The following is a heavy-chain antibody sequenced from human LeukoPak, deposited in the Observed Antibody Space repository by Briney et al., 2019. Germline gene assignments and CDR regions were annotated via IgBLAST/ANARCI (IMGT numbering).Heavy chain of an antibody. CDR3: ARGGAAAGMVQPRYYFDY. CDR2: INPNSGGT. CDR1: GYTFTGYY. J-gene: IGHJ4*02. Sequence: GASVKVSCKASGYTFTGYYMHWVRQAPGQGLEWMGWINPNSGGTNYAQKFQGRVTMTRDTSISTAYMELSRLRSDDTAVYYCARGGAAAGMVQPRYYFDYWGQGTLVTVSS. D-gene: IGHD6-13*01. V-gene: IGHV1-2*02.